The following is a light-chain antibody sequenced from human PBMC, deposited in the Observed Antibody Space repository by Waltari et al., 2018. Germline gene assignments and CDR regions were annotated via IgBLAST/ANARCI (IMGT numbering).Light chain of an antibody. CDR2: DAS. CDR1: QTISTW. J-gene: IGKJ1*01. CDR3: QQYQTFRT. V-gene: IGKV1-5*01. Sequence: IQMTQSPSTLSASVGDRVTITCRASQTISTWLAWYQHKPGQAPKLLIYDASTIQSGVPSRFSGSGSGKEFSLTISTLQPDDFATYYCQQYQTFRTFGRGTRVELK.